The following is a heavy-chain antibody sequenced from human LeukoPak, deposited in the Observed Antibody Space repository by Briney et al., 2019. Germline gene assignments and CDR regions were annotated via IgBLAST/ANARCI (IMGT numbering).Heavy chain of an antibody. Sequence: SETLSLTCTVSGGSISSYYWSWIRQPAGKGLEWIGRIYTSGSTNYNPSLKSRVTMSVDTSKNQFSLKLSSVTAADTAVYYCARGGYCSSTSCYRAYYYGMDVWGQGTTVTVSS. V-gene: IGHV4-4*07. D-gene: IGHD2-2*02. CDR3: ARGGYCSSTSCYRAYYYGMDV. CDR1: GGSISSYY. CDR2: IYTSGST. J-gene: IGHJ6*02.